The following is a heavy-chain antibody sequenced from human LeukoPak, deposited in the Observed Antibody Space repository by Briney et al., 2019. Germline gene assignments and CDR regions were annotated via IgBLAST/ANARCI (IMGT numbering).Heavy chain of an antibody. V-gene: IGHV3-30*04. D-gene: IGHD6-13*01. CDR3: ARDAQYSSSSNGAEYFQH. J-gene: IGHJ1*01. CDR2: ISYDGSNK. Sequence: PGRSLRLSCAASGFTFSSYAMHWVRQAPGKGLERVAVISYDGSNKYYADSVKGRFTISGDNSKNTLYLQMNSLRAEDTAVYYCARDAQYSSSSNGAEYFQHWGQGTLVTVSS. CDR1: GFTFSSYA.